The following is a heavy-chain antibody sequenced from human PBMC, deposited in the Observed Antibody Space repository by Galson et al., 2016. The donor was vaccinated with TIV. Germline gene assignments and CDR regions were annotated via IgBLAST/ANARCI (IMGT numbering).Heavy chain of an antibody. J-gene: IGHJ4*02. CDR3: ARDRLHHWDDGDDF. Sequence: ETLSLTCAVSGDSVNNGYYWVWIRPPPGQGLEWIGNIYHYAGTYTYFNPSLRSRVSISVDTSRNEFSLNLRSVTAADTAVYFCARDRLHHWDDGDDFWGQGMLVTVSS. V-gene: IGHV4-38-2*02. CDR1: GDSVNNGYY. CDR2: IYHYAGTYT. D-gene: IGHD1-1*01.